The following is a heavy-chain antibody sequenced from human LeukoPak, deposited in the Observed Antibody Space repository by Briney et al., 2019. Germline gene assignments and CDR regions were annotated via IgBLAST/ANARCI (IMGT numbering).Heavy chain of an antibody. CDR3: ARDRGYSSGWYSI. D-gene: IGHD6-19*01. Sequence: PSETLSLTCTVSGGSISSSSYYWGWIRQPPGKGLEWIGSIYYSGSTYYNPSLKSRVTISVDTSKNQFSLKLSSVTAADTAVYYCARDRGYSSGWYSIWGQGTMVTVSS. CDR2: IYYSGST. V-gene: IGHV4-39*07. CDR1: GGSISSSSYY. J-gene: IGHJ3*02.